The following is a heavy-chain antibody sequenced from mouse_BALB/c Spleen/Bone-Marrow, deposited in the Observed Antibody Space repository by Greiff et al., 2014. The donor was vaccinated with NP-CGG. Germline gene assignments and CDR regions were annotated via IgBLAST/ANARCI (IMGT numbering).Heavy chain of an antibody. D-gene: IGHD1-1*01. CDR2: INPSTGYT. Sequence: QVQLQQSGAELAKPGASVKMSCKASGYNFTSYWMHWVKQRPGQGLEWIGYINPSTGYTEYNQKFKDKTTLTADKSSSTAYMPLSSLMTEDYAVYYWAREYDGSSGYFDVWGAGTTVTVSS. V-gene: IGHV1-7*01. CDR3: AREYDGSSGYFDV. CDR1: GYNFTSYW. J-gene: IGHJ1*01.